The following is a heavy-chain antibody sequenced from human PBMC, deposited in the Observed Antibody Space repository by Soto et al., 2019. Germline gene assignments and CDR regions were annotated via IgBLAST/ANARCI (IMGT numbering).Heavy chain of an antibody. CDR1: GGTFSGQA. CDR2: LIPLFGTT. V-gene: IGHV1-69*06. Sequence: QVQLVQSGAEVKKPGSSVKVSCEASGGTFSGQAISWVRQAPGQGPEWMGGLIPLFGTTQHAQNFQDRLTITADKSTSTAYMELTSLRFEDTAIYYCARGPNWGYRFDSWGQGTLVTVSS. D-gene: IGHD7-27*01. CDR3: ARGPNWGYRFDS. J-gene: IGHJ4*02.